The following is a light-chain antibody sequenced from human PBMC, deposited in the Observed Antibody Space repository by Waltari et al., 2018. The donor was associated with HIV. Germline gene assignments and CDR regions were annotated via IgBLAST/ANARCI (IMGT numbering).Light chain of an antibody. CDR3: CAYALTNTWV. Sequence: QSALTQPASVSGSPGQSITFSCTGTDSDIGSFNLVSWYQQHPGRVPKGIICEVNERPSGISSRVSGSKSGNTASLTISGLQPEDEADYFCCAYALTNTWVFGGGTRLTVL. J-gene: IGLJ3*02. CDR2: EVN. V-gene: IGLV2-23*02. CDR1: DSDIGSFNL.